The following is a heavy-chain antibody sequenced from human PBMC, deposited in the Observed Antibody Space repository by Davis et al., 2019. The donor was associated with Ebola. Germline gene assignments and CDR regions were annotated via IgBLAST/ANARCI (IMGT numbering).Heavy chain of an antibody. Sequence: GESLKISCAASGFTFSSYDMHWVRQAPGKGLEWVAVISYDGSNKYYADSVKGRFTISRDNSKNTLYLQMNSLRAEDTAVYYCAKDHYIVVVPAAIAWGQGTLVTVSS. V-gene: IGHV3-30-3*01. D-gene: IGHD2-2*01. CDR1: GFTFSSYD. CDR2: ISYDGSNK. CDR3: AKDHYIVVVPAAIA. J-gene: IGHJ5*02.